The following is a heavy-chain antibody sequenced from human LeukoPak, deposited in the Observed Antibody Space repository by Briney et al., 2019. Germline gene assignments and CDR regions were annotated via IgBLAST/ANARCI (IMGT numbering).Heavy chain of an antibody. Sequence: ASVKVSCKASGYTFTSSDINWVRQAAGQGLEWMGWINPNSGRTGYAQKFQGRVTMTANTSISTAYMELSSLRFYDTAVYYCARGRSGLAAAGTYDYWGQGTLITVSS. CDR3: ARGRSGLAAAGTYDY. D-gene: IGHD6-13*01. CDR2: INPNSGRT. V-gene: IGHV1-8*01. CDR1: GYTFTSSD. J-gene: IGHJ4*02.